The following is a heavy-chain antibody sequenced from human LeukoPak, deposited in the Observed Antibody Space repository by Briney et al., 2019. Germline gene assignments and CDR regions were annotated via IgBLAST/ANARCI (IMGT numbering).Heavy chain of an antibody. Sequence: SAPTPVKPTQTLTLTCTFSGFSLSTSGVGVGWIRQPPGKALEWLALIYWNGEERYSPSLESRFTITKDTSKNQVVLTMTNMDPIDTATYFCAHFVGGGNSPLLDYCGQGTLVTVSS. J-gene: IGHJ4*02. CDR2: IYWNGEE. CDR3: AHFVGGGNSPLLDY. V-gene: IGHV2-5*01. CDR1: GFSLSTSGVG. D-gene: IGHD4-23*01.